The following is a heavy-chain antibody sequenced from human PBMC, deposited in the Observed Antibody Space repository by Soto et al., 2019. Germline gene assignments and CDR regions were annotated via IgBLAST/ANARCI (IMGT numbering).Heavy chain of an antibody. V-gene: IGHV1-58*01. J-gene: IGHJ6*02. D-gene: IGHD2-15*01. CDR1: GFTFTSSA. CDR3: AADGYCSGGSCYSRDYYYYGMDV. CDR2: IVVGSGNT. Sequence: SVTVSCKASGFTFTSSALQWVRQARGQRLEWIGWIVVGSGNTNYAQKFQERVTITRDMSTSTAYMELSSLRSEDTAVYYCAADGYCSGGSCYSRDYYYYGMDVWGQGTTVTVSS.